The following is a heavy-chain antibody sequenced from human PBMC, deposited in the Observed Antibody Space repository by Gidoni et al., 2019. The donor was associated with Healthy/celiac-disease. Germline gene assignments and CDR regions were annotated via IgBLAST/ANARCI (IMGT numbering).Heavy chain of an antibody. CDR3: ARHPLGLLWFGERAFPENWFDP. J-gene: IGHJ5*02. V-gene: IGHV4-39*01. Sequence: QLQLQESGPGLVKPSETLSLTCTVSVGSISSSSYYWGWIRQPPGKGLEWIGSIYYSGSTYYNPSLKSRVTISVDTSKNQFSLKLSSVTAADTAVYYCARHPLGLLWFGERAFPENWFDPWGQGTLVTVSS. D-gene: IGHD3-10*01. CDR2: IYYSGST. CDR1: VGSISSSSYY.